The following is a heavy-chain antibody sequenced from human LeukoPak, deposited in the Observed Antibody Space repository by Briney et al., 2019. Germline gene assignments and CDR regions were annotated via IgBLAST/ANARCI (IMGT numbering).Heavy chain of an antibody. V-gene: IGHV1-18*01. CDR3: ARDRTGPVLRYFDWLLAPDYYYGMDV. Sequence: ASVKVSCKASGYTFTSYGISWVRQAPGQGLEWMGWISAYNGNTNYAQKLQGRVTMTTDTSTGTAYMELRSLRSDDTAVYYCARDRTGPVLRYFDWLLAPDYYYGMDVWGQGTTVTVSS. CDR1: GYTFTSYG. D-gene: IGHD3-9*01. J-gene: IGHJ6*02. CDR2: ISAYNGNT.